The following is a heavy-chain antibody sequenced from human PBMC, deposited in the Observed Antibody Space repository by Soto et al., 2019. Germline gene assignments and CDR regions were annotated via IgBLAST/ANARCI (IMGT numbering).Heavy chain of an antibody. D-gene: IGHD3-10*01. CDR3: ARSKRGLNYYNGMDV. J-gene: IGHJ6*02. CDR2: INPKTAAT. Sequence: DSLQVSCKPSGYSFSDYFIQWVRQAPGQGLEWVAWINPKTAATNYAKKFQGRVSLTWDTSSTTAYMELTRLRPDDTAVYYCARSKRGLNYYNGMDVWGQGTTV. CDR1: GYSFSDYF. V-gene: IGHV1-2*02.